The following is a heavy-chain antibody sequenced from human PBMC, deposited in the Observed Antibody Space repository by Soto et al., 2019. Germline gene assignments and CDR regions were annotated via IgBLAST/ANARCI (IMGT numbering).Heavy chain of an antibody. CDR1: GGIFNTYA. D-gene: IGHD3-3*01. V-gene: IGHV1-69*13. Sequence: GASVKVSCKASGGIFNTYAVTWVRQAPGQGLEWMGGFIPVFGSTNYAQKFQGRVTITADASTYTAYMELSSLRSEDTAVYYCARSADGNKGLEITISPYYYYGMDVWGQGTTVTVSS. CDR3: ARSADGNKGLEITISPYYYYGMDV. J-gene: IGHJ6*02. CDR2: FIPVFGST.